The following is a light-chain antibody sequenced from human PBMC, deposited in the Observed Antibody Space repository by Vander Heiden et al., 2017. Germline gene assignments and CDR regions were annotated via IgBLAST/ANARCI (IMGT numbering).Light chain of an antibody. CDR2: WAS. Sequence: DIVMTQSPYSLAVSLGERATINCKSSQSVLYSSNNKNYLAWYQQKPGQPPKLLIYWASTRESGVPDRFSGGGTGTDFTLTISSLQAEDVALYYCQQYYSTPFTFGPGTKVDIK. CDR3: QQYYSTPFT. CDR1: QSVLYSSNNKNY. J-gene: IGKJ3*01. V-gene: IGKV4-1*01.